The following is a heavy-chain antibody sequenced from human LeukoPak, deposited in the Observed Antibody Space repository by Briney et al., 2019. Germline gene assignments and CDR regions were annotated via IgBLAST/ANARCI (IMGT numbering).Heavy chain of an antibody. Sequence: GGSLRLSCAASGFTFSNFGINWVRQAPGKGLEWVANIKQDGSEKYYVDSVKGRFTISRDNAKNSLYLQMNSLRAEDTAVYYCARDRDYDGGMDVWGQGTTVTVSS. D-gene: IGHD4-17*01. V-gene: IGHV3-7*05. CDR2: IKQDGSEK. CDR3: ARDRDYDGGMDV. CDR1: GFTFSNFG. J-gene: IGHJ6*02.